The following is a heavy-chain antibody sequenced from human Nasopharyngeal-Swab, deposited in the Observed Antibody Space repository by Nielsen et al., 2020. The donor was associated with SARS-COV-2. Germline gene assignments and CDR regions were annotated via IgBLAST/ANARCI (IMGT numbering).Heavy chain of an antibody. J-gene: IGHJ6*02. CDR2: ISSSSSYI. V-gene: IGHV3-21*01. CDR1: GFTFSSYS. Sequence: GGSLRLSCAASGFTFSSYSMNWVRQAPGKGLEWVSSISSSSSYIYYADSVKGRFTISRDNAKNSLYLQMNSLRAEDTAVYYCARDKVLCSSTSCYENYYGMDVWGQGTTVTVSS. D-gene: IGHD2-2*01. CDR3: ARDKVLCSSTSCYENYYGMDV.